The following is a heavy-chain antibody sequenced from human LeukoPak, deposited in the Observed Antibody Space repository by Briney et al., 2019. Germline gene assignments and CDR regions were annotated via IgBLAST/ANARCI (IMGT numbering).Heavy chain of an antibody. J-gene: IGHJ4*02. Sequence: ESLKISCKGSGYSFTSYWIGWGRPMPGKGLGWMGIIYPGDSDTRYSPSFQGQVTISADKSISTAYLQWSSLKASDTAMYYCARYVWGSYRYFDYWGQGTLVTVSS. V-gene: IGHV5-51*01. CDR1: GYSFTSYW. D-gene: IGHD3-16*02. CDR3: ARYVWGSYRYFDY. CDR2: IYPGDSDT.